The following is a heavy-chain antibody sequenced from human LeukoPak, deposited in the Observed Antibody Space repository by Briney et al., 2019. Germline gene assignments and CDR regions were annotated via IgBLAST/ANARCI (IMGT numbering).Heavy chain of an antibody. Sequence: PGGSLRLSCAASRFTFSNAWMSWGRQAPGKGLEWVGRIKSKTEGATTDYAAPVKGRFTISRDDSKHTLYLQMNSLKTEDTGVYYCTTDPSYYYDSSGSVASIDYWGQGTLVTVSS. J-gene: IGHJ4*02. D-gene: IGHD3-22*01. V-gene: IGHV3-15*01. CDR1: RFTFSNAW. CDR3: TTDPSYYYDSSGSVASIDY. CDR2: IKSKTEGATT.